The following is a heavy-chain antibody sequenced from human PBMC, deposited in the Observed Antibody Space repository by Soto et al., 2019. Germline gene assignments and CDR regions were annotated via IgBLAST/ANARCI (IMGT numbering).Heavy chain of an antibody. D-gene: IGHD5-18*01. CDR1: GGSINSGGYC. Sequence: QGQLQESGPGLVKPSQTLSLTCTVSGGSINSGGYCWSWIRQHPGKGLDWIGCISYGESNSDNPSLKSRVTISVDTSKNQFSLKLTSVTAADTAVYSCSRGILVWGQGALITVSS. V-gene: IGHV4-31*03. CDR3: SRGILV. J-gene: IGHJ4*02. CDR2: ISYGESN.